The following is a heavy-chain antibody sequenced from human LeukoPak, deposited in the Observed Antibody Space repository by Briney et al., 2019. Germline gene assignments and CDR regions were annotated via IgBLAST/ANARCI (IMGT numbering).Heavy chain of an antibody. CDR3: ASQYCSSTSCSPPP. J-gene: IGHJ5*02. Sequence: SVKASCKASGGTFSSYAISWVRQAPGQGLEWMGRIIPILGIANYAQKFQGRVTITADKSTSTAYMELSSLRSEDTAVYYCASQYCSSTSCSPPPWGQGTLVTVSS. D-gene: IGHD2-2*01. CDR2: IIPILGIA. CDR1: GGTFSSYA. V-gene: IGHV1-69*04.